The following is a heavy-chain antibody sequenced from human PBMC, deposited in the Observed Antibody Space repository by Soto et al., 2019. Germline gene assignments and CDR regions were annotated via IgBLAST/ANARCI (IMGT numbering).Heavy chain of an antibody. V-gene: IGHV3-21*01. Sequence: PGGSLRLSCAASGFTFSSYSMNWVRQAPGKGLEWVSSISSSSSYIYYADSVKGRFTISRDNAKNSLYLQMNSLRAEDTAVYYCARAPCGGDCPYYYCMDVWGQGTTVTVSS. CDR3: ARAPCGGDCPYYYCMDV. D-gene: IGHD2-21*02. CDR1: GFTFSSYS. J-gene: IGHJ6*02. CDR2: ISSSSSYI.